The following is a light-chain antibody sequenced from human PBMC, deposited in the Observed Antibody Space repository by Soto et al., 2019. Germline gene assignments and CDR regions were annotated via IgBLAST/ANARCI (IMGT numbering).Light chain of an antibody. CDR2: GAS. Sequence: EIVLTQSPGTLSLSPGERATLSCRASQSVGSSYLAWYQQKPGQAPRLLIYGASSRATGIPDRFSGSGSGTDFTLTISRMEPEDFEVYYCQQYGTSRTFGQGTK. CDR3: QQYGTSRT. V-gene: IGKV3-20*01. CDR1: QSVGSSY. J-gene: IGKJ1*01.